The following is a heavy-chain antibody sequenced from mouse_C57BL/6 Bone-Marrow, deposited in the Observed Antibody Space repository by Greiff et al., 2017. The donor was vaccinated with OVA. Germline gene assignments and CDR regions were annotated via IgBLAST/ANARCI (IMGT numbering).Heavy chain of an antibody. CDR3: ARHGRSYVGY. Sequence: QVHVKQSGPELVKPGASVKISCKASGYSFTSYYIHWVKQRPGQGLEWIGWIYPGSGNTKYNEKFKGKATLTADTSSSTAYMQLSSLTSEDSAVYYCARHGRSYVGYWGQGTTLTVSS. J-gene: IGHJ2*01. CDR1: GYSFTSYY. D-gene: IGHD1-1*01. V-gene: IGHV1-66*01. CDR2: IYPGSGNT.